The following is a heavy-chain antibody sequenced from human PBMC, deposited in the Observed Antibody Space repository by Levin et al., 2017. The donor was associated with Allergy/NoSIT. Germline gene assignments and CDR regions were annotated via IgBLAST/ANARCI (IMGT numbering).Heavy chain of an antibody. CDR3: ASRNPSSSWHTDY. CDR1: GGSFSGYY. CDR2: INHSGST. D-gene: IGHD6-13*01. V-gene: IGHV4-34*01. Sequence: PSETLSLTCAVYGGSFSGYYWSWIRQPPGKGLEWIGEINHSGSTNYNPSLKSRVTISVDTSKNQFSLKLSSVTAADTAVYYCASRNPSSSWHTDYWGQGTLVTVSS. J-gene: IGHJ4*02.